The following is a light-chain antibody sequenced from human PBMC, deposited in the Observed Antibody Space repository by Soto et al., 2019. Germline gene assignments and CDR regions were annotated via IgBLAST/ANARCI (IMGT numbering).Light chain of an antibody. CDR1: QSLVYSDGDTY. CDR2: KVS. J-gene: IGKJ5*01. Sequence: EVVMTQSPLSLPVTLGQPASISCRSSQSLVYSDGDTYLNWFQQRPGQPPRRLIYKVSNRDSGVPDRFSGSGSGTDFTLKISRVEAEDVGVYYCMQGTHWPPITFGQGTRLEIK. CDR3: MQGTHWPPIT. V-gene: IGKV2-30*01.